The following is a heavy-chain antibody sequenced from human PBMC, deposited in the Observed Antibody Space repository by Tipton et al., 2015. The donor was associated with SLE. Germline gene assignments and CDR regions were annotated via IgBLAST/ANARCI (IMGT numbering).Heavy chain of an antibody. CDR1: GGSISSGSYY. Sequence: TLSLTCTVSGGSISSGSYYWSWIRQPAGKGLEWIGRIYTRGSTNYNPSLKSRVTISVDTSKNQFSRKLSSVTAADTAVYYCARDRVTGVYWYFDLWGRGTLVTVSS. J-gene: IGHJ2*01. V-gene: IGHV4-61*02. CDR2: IYTRGST. D-gene: IGHD7-27*01. CDR3: ARDRVTGVYWYFDL.